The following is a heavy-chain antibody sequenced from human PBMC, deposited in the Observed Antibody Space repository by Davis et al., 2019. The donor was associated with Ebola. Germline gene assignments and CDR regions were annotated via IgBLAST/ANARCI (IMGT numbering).Heavy chain of an antibody. CDR2: INHSGST. CDR1: GGSFSGYY. Sequence: MPGGSLRLSCAVYGGSFSGYYWSWIRQPPGKGLEWIGEINHSGSTNYNPSLKSRVTISVDTSKNQFSLKLSSVTAADTAVYYCARGYSNWFDPCGQGTLVTVSS. D-gene: IGHD4-11*01. CDR3: ARGYSNWFDP. J-gene: IGHJ5*02. V-gene: IGHV4-34*01.